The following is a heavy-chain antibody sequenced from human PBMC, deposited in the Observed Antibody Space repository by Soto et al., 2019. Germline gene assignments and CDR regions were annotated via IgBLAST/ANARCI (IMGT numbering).Heavy chain of an antibody. Sequence: EVQLFESGGGLVQPGGSLRLSCAASGFTFSSYAMSWVRQAPGKGLEWVSASSGSGGSTYYADSVKGRFTISRDNSKNSLYLQMNSLRAEDTAGYYCAKMGGTYDSSSPFDYWVQGTLVTVSS. V-gene: IGHV3-23*01. CDR1: GFTFSSYA. D-gene: IGHD6-6*01. CDR2: SSGSGGST. J-gene: IGHJ4*02. CDR3: AKMGGTYDSSSPFDY.